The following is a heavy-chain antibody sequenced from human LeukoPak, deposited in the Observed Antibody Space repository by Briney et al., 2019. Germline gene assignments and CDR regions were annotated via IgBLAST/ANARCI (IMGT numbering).Heavy chain of an antibody. CDR3: ARVQLITYYYYYMDV. Sequence: ASVKVSCKASGFTFTSYGISWVRQAPGQGLEWMGGIIPIFGTANYAQKFQGRVTITADKSTSTAYMELSSLRSEDTAVYYCARVQLITYYYYYMDVWGKGTTVTVSS. J-gene: IGHJ6*03. D-gene: IGHD2-2*01. CDR2: IIPIFGTA. V-gene: IGHV1-69*06. CDR1: GFTFTSYG.